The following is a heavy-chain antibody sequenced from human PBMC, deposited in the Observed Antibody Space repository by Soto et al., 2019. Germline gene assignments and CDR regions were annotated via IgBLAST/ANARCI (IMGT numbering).Heavy chain of an antibody. J-gene: IGHJ6*02. D-gene: IGHD3-10*01. CDR2: ISYDGSNK. Sequence: PGGSLRLSCAASGFTFSSYAMHWVRQAPGKGLEWVAVISYDGSNKYYADSVKGRFTISRDNSKNTLYLQMNSLRSEDTAVYYCAAESMVRGEGYYYGMDVWGQGTTVTVSS. V-gene: IGHV3-30-3*01. CDR3: AAESMVRGEGYYYGMDV. CDR1: GFTFSSYA.